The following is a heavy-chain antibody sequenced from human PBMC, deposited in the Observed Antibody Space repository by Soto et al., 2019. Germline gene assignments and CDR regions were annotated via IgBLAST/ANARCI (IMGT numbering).Heavy chain of an antibody. D-gene: IGHD6-13*01. J-gene: IGHJ4*02. Sequence: EGSLRRSCTAAGFTFSSYGMHWVRQAPGKGLEWVAVISYDGSNKYYADSVKGRFTISRDNSKNTLYLQMNSLRAEDTAVYYCAKGGSSSWYGGPSSYFGYCRQLPLVPVPS. CDR1: GFTFSSYG. CDR3: AKGGSSSWYGGPSSYFGY. V-gene: IGHV3-30*18. CDR2: ISYDGSNK.